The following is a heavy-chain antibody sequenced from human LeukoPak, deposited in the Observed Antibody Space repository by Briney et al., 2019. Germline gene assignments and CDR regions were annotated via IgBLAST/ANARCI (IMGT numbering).Heavy chain of an antibody. Sequence: ASVKVSCKASGYTFSGYFVHWERQAPGQGLEWMGRINAGSGDTEFAQKFQGRVTMTRDTFVSTAYMELSRLRSDDTAVYYCARGSDDFWSGYSPSYWGQGTLVTVSS. V-gene: IGHV1-2*06. CDR1: GYTFSGYF. CDR3: ARGSDDFWSGYSPSY. D-gene: IGHD3-3*01. CDR2: INAGSGDT. J-gene: IGHJ4*02.